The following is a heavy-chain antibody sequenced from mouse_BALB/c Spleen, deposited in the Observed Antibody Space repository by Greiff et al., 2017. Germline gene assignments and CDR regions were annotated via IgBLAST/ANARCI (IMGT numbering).Heavy chain of an antibody. V-gene: IGHV2-9*02. CDR2: IWAGGST. J-gene: IGHJ3*01. CDR3: AREDDYGSSQFAY. D-gene: IGHD1-1*01. CDR1: GFSLTSYG. Sequence: VQLVQSGPGLVAPSQSLSITCTVSGFSLTSYGVHWVRQPPGKGLEWLGVIWAGGSTNYNSALMSRLSISKDNSKSQVFLKMNSLQTDDTAMYYCAREDDYGSSQFAYWGQGTLVTVSA.